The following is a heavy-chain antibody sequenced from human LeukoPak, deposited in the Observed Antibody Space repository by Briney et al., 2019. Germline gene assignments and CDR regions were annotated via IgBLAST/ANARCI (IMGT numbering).Heavy chain of an antibody. V-gene: IGHV3-21*01. Sequence: GGSLRLSCAASGFTFSSYSMNWVRQAPGKGLEWVSSISSSSSYIYYANSVKGRFTISRDNAKNSLYLQMNSLRAEDTAVYYCARDSSGYYLFDYWGQGTLVTVSS. CDR2: ISSSSSYI. D-gene: IGHD3-22*01. CDR3: ARDSSGYYLFDY. CDR1: GFTFSSYS. J-gene: IGHJ4*02.